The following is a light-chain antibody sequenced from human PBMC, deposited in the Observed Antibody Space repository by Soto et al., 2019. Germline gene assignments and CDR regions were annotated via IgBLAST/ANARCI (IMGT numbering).Light chain of an antibody. CDR2: YDS. V-gene: IGLV3-21*04. Sequence: SYELTQPPSVSVAPGKTARITCGGNNIGSKSVHWYQQKPGQAPVLVIYYDSDRPSGIPERFSGSNSGNTATLTISRVEAGDEADYYCRVWDSSSDHHWVFGGGTKVTVL. CDR3: RVWDSSSDHHWV. J-gene: IGLJ3*02. CDR1: NIGSKS.